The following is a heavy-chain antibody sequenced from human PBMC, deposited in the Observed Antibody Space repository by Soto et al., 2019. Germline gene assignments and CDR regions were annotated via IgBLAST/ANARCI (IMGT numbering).Heavy chain of an antibody. J-gene: IGHJ4*02. D-gene: IGHD3-22*01. V-gene: IGHV3-23*01. CDR1: GFTFSSYA. CDR3: AKSPGMYYYDSSGYYHYDY. CDR2: ISGSGVST. Sequence: PVGSLRLSCAASGFTFSSYAMSWVRQAPGKGLEWVSAISGSGVSTYYADSVKGRFTISRDNSKNTLYLQMNSLRAEDTAVYYCAKSPGMYYYDSSGYYHYDYWGQGTLVRVSS.